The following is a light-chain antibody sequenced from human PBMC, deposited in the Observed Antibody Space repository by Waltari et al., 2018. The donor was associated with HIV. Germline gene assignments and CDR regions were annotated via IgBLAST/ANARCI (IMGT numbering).Light chain of an antibody. Sequence: DIQMTQSPSSLSAPIGDRVTITCRASQSVYNYLNWYQQTPGRAPKLLIFGASNLQGGVPSRFRGSGSETDFTLTVSSLQPEDSATYYCQQTYGFPQTFGQGTRLEIK. J-gene: IGKJ5*01. V-gene: IGKV1-39*01. CDR3: QQTYGFPQT. CDR2: GAS. CDR1: QSVYNY.